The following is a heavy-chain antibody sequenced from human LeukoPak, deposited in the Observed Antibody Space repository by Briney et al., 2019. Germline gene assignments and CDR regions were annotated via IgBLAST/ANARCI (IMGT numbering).Heavy chain of an antibody. D-gene: IGHD3-22*01. CDR2: IIPAFGTA. CDR1: GGTFSSYS. Sequence: GASVKVSCKGSGGTFSSYSISWVRQAPGQGLEWMGGIIPAFGTAHYAQKFQGRVTFTTDEPTTTAYMELRSLRSEDTAVYYCASEGNYDSSGYSRYNYYYMDVWGKGTAVTVSS. V-gene: IGHV1-69*05. CDR3: ASEGNYDSSGYSRYNYYYMDV. J-gene: IGHJ6*03.